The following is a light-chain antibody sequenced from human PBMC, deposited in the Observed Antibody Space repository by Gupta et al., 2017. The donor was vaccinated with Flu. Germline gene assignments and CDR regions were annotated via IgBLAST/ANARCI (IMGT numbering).Light chain of an antibody. CDR1: SSDVGGYNY. V-gene: IGLV2-14*03. CDR2: DVS. CDR3: SSYTSSNSLV. J-gene: IGLJ3*02. Sequence: QSALTQPASVSGSPGQSITISCTGTSSDVGGYNYVSWYQHAPAKAPNLIFFDVSNRPAGVSTRFSGSKSANTASLTISVHEEEDDADYYSSSYTSSNSLVFGGGTKLTVL.